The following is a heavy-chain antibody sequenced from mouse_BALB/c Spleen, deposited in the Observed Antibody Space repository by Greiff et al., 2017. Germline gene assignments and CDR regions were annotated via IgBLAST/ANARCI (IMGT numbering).Heavy chain of an antibody. CDR2: IDPFNGGT. CDR3: AREYRSYFDY. CDR1: GYSFTSYY. J-gene: IGHJ2*01. V-gene: IGHV1S135*01. D-gene: IGHD2-14*01. Sequence: VQLKESGPELMKPGASVKISCKASGYSFTSYYMHWVKQSHGKSLEWIGYIDPFNGGTSYNQKFKGKATLTVDKSSSTAYMHLSSLTSEDSAVYYCAREYRSYFDYWGQGTTLTVSS.